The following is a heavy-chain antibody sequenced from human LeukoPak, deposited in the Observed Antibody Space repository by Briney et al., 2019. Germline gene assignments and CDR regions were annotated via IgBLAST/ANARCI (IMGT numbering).Heavy chain of an antibody. Sequence: PGRSLRLSCAASGFTFSSYGMHWVRQAPGKGLEWGAVISYDGSNKYYADSVKGRFTISRDNSKNTLYLQMNSLRAEDTAVYYCAKEPDNSSGWYYYYGMDVWGQGTTVTVSS. CDR2: ISYDGSNK. CDR1: GFTFSSYG. D-gene: IGHD6-19*01. V-gene: IGHV3-30*18. CDR3: AKEPDNSSGWYYYYGMDV. J-gene: IGHJ6*02.